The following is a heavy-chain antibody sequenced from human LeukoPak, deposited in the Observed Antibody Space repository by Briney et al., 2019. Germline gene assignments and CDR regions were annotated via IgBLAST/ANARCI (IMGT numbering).Heavy chain of an antibody. D-gene: IGHD3/OR15-3a*01. CDR2: ISGSGGST. Sequence: GGSLRLSCAASGFTFSSYAISWVRQAPGKGLEWVSAISGSGGSTYYADSVKGRFTISRDNSKNTLNLQMDSLRAEDTAVYYCARERTGYYMACWGQGTLVTVSS. CDR3: ARERTGYYMAC. J-gene: IGHJ4*02. V-gene: IGHV3-23*01. CDR1: GFTFSSYA.